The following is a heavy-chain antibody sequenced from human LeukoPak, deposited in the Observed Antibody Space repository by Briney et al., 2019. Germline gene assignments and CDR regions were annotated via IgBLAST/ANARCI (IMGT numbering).Heavy chain of an antibody. CDR3: ASSHDSSGND. J-gene: IGHJ4*02. Sequence: GGSLRLSCVASGISFSSYWMAWVRHAPGKGLEWVANIKYDGTHKFYADSVKGRFTISRDNAKNSLFLEMNSLRADDTAVYFCASSHDSSGNDWGQGTLVTVSS. CDR1: GISFSSYW. CDR2: IKYDGTHK. V-gene: IGHV3-7*01. D-gene: IGHD3-22*01.